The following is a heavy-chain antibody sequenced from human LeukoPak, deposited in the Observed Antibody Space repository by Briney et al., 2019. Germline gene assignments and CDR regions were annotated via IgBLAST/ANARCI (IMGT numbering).Heavy chain of an antibody. CDR3: ARVDDFLSGYLDY. CDR2: IIPMLDIA. Sequence: SVKVSCKASGDTFSSYAISCVRQAPGQRLEWMGRIIPMLDIANYAQTFQGRVTITADKSTSTAYMELSSLRSEDTAVYYCARVDDFLSGYLDYWGQGTLVTVSS. CDR1: GDTFSSYA. J-gene: IGHJ4*02. D-gene: IGHD3-3*01. V-gene: IGHV1-69*04.